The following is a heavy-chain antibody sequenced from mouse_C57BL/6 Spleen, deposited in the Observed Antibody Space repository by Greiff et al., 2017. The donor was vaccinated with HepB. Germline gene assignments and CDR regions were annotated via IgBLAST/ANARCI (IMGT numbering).Heavy chain of an antibody. J-gene: IGHJ2*01. D-gene: IGHD1-1*01. CDR3: ARGSITTVVGY. Sequence: LVESGAELARPGASVKLSCKASGYTFTSYGISWVKQRTGQGLEWIGEIYPRSGNTYYNEKFKGKATLTADKSSSTAYMELRSLTSEDSAVYFCARGSITTVVGYWGQGTTLTVSS. CDR2: IYPRSGNT. CDR1: GYTFTSYG. V-gene: IGHV1-81*01.